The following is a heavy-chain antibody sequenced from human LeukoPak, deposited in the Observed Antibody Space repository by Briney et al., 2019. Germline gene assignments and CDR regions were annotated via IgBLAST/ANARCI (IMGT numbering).Heavy chain of an antibody. V-gene: IGHV3-66*01. CDR1: GFTFSSFS. CDR3: ATYTGGVLRYFGY. CDR2: IYSGGST. Sequence: PGGSLRLSCAASGFTFSSFSMNWVRQAPGKGLEWVSVIYSGGSTYYADSVKGRFTISRDNSKNTLYLQMNSLRAEDTAVYYCATYTGGVLRYFGYWGQGTLVTVSS. D-gene: IGHD3-9*01. J-gene: IGHJ4*02.